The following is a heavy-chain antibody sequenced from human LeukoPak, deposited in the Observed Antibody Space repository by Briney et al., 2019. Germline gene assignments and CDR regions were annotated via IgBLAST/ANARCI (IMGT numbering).Heavy chain of an antibody. CDR3: ARDSKVTGTSFDS. CDR1: GHIFGDYY. V-gene: IGHV1-2*02. Sequence: ASVKVSCKASGHIFGDYYMHWVRQAPGQGLEWMGWMNVDSGGTKYAQKFQGRVTMTRDTSVSTAFMDLTRLTSDDTAVYYCARDSKVTGTSFDSWGQGTLVTVSS. CDR2: MNVDSGGT. D-gene: IGHD2-21*02. J-gene: IGHJ4*02.